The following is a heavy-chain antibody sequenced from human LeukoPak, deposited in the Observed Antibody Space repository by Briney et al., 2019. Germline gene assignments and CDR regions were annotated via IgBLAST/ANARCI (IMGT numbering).Heavy chain of an antibody. CDR2: IYYSGST. D-gene: IGHD4-17*01. CDR1: GCSISSYY. J-gene: IGHJ6*03. CDR3: ASEKGYDDYVGGDYYYYYMDV. V-gene: IGHV4-59*01. Sequence: SETVSLTCTVSGCSISSYYWSWIRPPPGKGLEWVGYIYYSGSTSYNPSLKSRVTISVDTSKNQFSLKLNSVTAADTAVYYCASEKGYDDYVGGDYYYYYMDVWGKGTTVTISS.